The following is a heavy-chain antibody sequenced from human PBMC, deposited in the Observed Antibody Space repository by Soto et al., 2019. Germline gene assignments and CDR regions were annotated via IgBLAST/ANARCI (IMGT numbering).Heavy chain of an antibody. D-gene: IGHD1-26*01. CDR1: GFTFSSYG. CDR2: ISYDGSNK. J-gene: IGHJ4*02. CDR3: AKSFSLVGATGY. Sequence: GGSLRLSCAASGFTFSSYGMHWVRQAPGKGLEWVAVISYDGSNKYYADSVKGRLTISRDNSKNTLYLQMNSLRAEDTAVYYCAKSFSLVGATGYWGQGTLVTVSS. V-gene: IGHV3-30*18.